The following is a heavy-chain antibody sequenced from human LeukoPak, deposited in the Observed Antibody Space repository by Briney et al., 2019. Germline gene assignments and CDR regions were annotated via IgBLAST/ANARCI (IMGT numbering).Heavy chain of an antibody. Sequence: GGSLRLSCTASGFTLRDYAMGWVRQAPGKGVEWVGFIRSKAYGGTTEYAASVKGRFTISRDDSQSIAYLQMNSLKTEDTAVYYCTRVYCSSTSCYSVFCFDYWGQGTLVTVSS. CDR3: TRVYCSSTSCYSVFCFDY. J-gene: IGHJ4*02. CDR2: IRSKAYGGTT. V-gene: IGHV3-49*04. CDR1: GFTLRDYA. D-gene: IGHD2-2*02.